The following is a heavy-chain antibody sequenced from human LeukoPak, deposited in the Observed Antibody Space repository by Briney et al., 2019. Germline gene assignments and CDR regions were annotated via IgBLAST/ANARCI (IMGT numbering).Heavy chain of an antibody. CDR3: ARDSGSHRGYYYYYMDV. D-gene: IGHD1-26*01. Sequence: SETLSLTCAVYGGSFSGYYWSWIRQPPGKGLEWIGEINHSGSTNYNPSLKSRVTISVDTSKNQFSLKLSSVTAADTAVYYCARDSGSHRGYYYYYMDVWGKGTTVTVSS. CDR2: INHSGST. CDR1: GGSFSGYY. V-gene: IGHV4-34*01. J-gene: IGHJ6*03.